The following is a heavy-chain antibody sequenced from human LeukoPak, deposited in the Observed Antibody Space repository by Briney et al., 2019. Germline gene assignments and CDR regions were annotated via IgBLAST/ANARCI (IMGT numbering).Heavy chain of an antibody. CDR1: GFTFSSYW. Sequence: GGSLRLSCAASGFTFSSYWMSWVRQAPGKGLEWGSNIKQDGSEKYYVDSVKGRFTISRDNAKNSLYLQMNSLRAEDTAVYYCAREGLEENYDILTGYYYYYYGMDVWGQGTTVTVSS. D-gene: IGHD3-9*01. CDR2: IKQDGSEK. V-gene: IGHV3-7*01. J-gene: IGHJ6*02. CDR3: AREGLEENYDILTGYYYYYYGMDV.